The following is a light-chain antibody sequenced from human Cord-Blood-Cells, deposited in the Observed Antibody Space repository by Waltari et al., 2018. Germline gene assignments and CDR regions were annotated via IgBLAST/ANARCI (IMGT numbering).Light chain of an antibody. Sequence: QSALTQPRSVSGSPGQSVTISCTGTSSAVGGYIYVPWYQQHPGKAPKLRIYDVRKRPSVFPDRFSGSKSGNTASLTISGLQAEDEADYYCCSYAGSYTFDVFGTGTKVTVL. CDR2: DVR. V-gene: IGLV2-11*01. J-gene: IGLJ1*01. CDR3: CSYAGSYTFDV. CDR1: SSAVGGYIY.